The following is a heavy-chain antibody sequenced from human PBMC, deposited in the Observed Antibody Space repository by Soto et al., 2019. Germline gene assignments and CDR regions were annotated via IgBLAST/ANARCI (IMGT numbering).Heavy chain of an antibody. V-gene: IGHV5-10-1*01. CDR1: GYSFTSYW. CDR3: ARPIDSPVGMDV. Sequence: GESLKISCKGSGYSFTSYWISWVRQMPGRGLEWMGRIDPSDSYTNYSPSFQGHVTISAVKSISTAYLQWSSLKASDTAMYYCARPIDSPVGMDVWGQGTTVTVSS. D-gene: IGHD3-22*01. J-gene: IGHJ6*02. CDR2: IDPSDSYT.